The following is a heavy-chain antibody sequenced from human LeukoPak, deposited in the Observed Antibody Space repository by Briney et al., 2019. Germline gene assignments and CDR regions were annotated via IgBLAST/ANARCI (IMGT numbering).Heavy chain of an antibody. D-gene: IGHD3-10*01. CDR2: IYTSGST. Sequence: SETLSLTCTVSSGSISSYYRSWIRQPDGKGLEWIGRIYTSGSTNYSPSLKSRVTMSVDTSKNQFSLKLSSVTAADTAVYYCASDTLGYSDYWGQGTLVTVSS. CDR3: ASDTLGYSDY. J-gene: IGHJ4*02. CDR1: SGSISSYY. V-gene: IGHV4-4*07.